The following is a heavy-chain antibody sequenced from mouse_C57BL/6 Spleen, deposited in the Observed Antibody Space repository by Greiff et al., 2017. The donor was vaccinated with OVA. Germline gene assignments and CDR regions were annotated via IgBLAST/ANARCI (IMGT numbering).Heavy chain of an antibody. CDR1: GFTFSDYY. CDR2: INYDGSST. D-gene: IGHD2-1*01. J-gene: IGHJ2*01. CDR3: ARKSDYGNYDY. Sequence: EVNVVESAGGLVQPGSSMKLSCTASGFTFSDYYMAWVRQVPEKGLEWVANINYDGSSTYYLDSLKSRFIISRDNAKNILYLQMSSLKSEDTATYYCARKSDYGNYDYWGQGTTLTVSS. V-gene: IGHV5-16*01.